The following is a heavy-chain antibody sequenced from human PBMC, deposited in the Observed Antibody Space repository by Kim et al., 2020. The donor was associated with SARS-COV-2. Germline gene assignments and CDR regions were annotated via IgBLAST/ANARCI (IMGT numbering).Heavy chain of an antibody. D-gene: IGHD3-10*01. CDR3: ARDRGDISVGDGMDV. V-gene: IGHV4-39*07. Sequence: SETLSLTCTVSGGSISSSNYYWGWIRQSPGKGLEWIGNIYYSGKTYYNPSLKSRVTISIDTSKKQFSLKLTSVTAADTAVYYCARDRGDISVGDGMDVWGQGTTVTVSS. J-gene: IGHJ6*02. CDR1: GGSISSSNYY. CDR2: IYYSGKT.